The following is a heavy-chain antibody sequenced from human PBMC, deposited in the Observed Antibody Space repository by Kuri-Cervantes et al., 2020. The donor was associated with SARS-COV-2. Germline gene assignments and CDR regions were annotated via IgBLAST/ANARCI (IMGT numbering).Heavy chain of an antibody. CDR1: GGTFSSYA. CDR2: IIPIFGTA. V-gene: IGHV1-69*13. CDR3: ARPLHCTNGVCSYCYYYGMDV. Sequence: SVKVSCKASGGTFSSYAISWVRQAPGQGLEWMGGIIPIFGTANYAQKFQGRVTITADESTSTAYMELSSLRSEDTAVYYCARPLHCTNGVCSYCYYYGMDVWGQGTTVTVSS. D-gene: IGHD2-8*01. J-gene: IGHJ6*02.